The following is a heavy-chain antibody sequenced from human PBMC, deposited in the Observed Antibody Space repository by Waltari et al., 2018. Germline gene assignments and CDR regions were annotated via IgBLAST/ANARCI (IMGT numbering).Heavy chain of an antibody. CDR1: GGSFSGYY. D-gene: IGHD1-26*01. CDR2: VDHGGLA. Sequence: QVQRQQWGAGLLKPSETLSLTCGVPGGSFSGYYWGWSHQPPGKGLEWIGEVDHGGLATYHPSLKSRVTMSVDTSSNQFSLKMISVAAADTAVYYCARGNGGYSDWGPGALVAVSS. V-gene: IGHV4-34*02. J-gene: IGHJ4*02. CDR3: ARGNGGYSD.